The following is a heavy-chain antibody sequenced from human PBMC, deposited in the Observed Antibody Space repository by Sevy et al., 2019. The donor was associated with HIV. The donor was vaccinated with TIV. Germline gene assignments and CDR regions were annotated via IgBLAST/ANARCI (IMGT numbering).Heavy chain of an antibody. V-gene: IGHV3-30*18. Sequence: GGSLRLSCTCSGFSFSYYGIHWVRQAPGKGLDWVALISHDGINEYYADSVKGRFTISRDNSKNTVYLEMNRLRNEDTAIYFCANAYSGSYSHSYLYALDVWGQGTTVTVSS. CDR2: ISHDGINE. D-gene: IGHD1-26*01. CDR1: GFSFSYYG. CDR3: ANAYSGSYSHSYLYALDV. J-gene: IGHJ6*02.